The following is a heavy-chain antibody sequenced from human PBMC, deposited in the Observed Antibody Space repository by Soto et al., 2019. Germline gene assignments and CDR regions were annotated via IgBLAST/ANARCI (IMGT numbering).Heavy chain of an antibody. V-gene: IGHV3-30*15. CDR2: ISDDGSKT. CDR1: GFTLSTFA. Sequence: QAGGSLRLSCAVSGFTLSTFAMTWVRQAPGKGLEWVTVISDDGSKTYYADSVKGRFSVSRDDSTNMVFLQMSSLRSEDTAVYHCARAYQLTYYFDDWGPGTPVTVSS. J-gene: IGHJ4*02. D-gene: IGHD3-9*01. CDR3: ARAYQLTYYFDD.